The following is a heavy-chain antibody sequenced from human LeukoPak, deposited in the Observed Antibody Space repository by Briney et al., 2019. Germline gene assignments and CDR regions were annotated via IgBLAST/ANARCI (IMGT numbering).Heavy chain of an antibody. CDR1: GGSISSYY. Sequence: SETLSLTCTVSGGSISSYYWSWIRQPPGKGLEWIGYIYYSGSTNYNPSLKSRVTISVDTSKNQFSLKLSSVTAADTAVYYCARVGGVGPGAFDIWGQGTMVTVSS. J-gene: IGHJ3*02. CDR2: IYYSGST. CDR3: ARVGGVGPGAFDI. V-gene: IGHV4-59*01. D-gene: IGHD3-3*01.